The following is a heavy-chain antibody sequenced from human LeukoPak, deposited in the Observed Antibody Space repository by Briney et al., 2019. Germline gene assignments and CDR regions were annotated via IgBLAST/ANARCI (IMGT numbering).Heavy chain of an antibody. D-gene: IGHD3-10*01. CDR3: ARDDRFGELQGYYYGMDV. J-gene: IGHJ6*02. Sequence: SETLSLTCTVSGGSISSSSYYWGWIRQPPGKGLEWIGSIYYSGSTYYNPSLKSRVTISVDTSKNQFSLKLSSVTAADTAVYYCARDDRFGELQGYYYGMDVWGQGTTVTVSS. CDR1: GGSISSSSYY. V-gene: IGHV4-39*07. CDR2: IYYSGST.